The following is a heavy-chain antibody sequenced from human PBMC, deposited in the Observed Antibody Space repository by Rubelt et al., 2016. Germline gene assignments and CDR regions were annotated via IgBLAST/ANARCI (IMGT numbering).Heavy chain of an antibody. CDR1: GGSFSGYY. Sequence: KPSETLSLTCAVYGGSFSGYYWSWIRQPPGKGLEWIGEINHSGSTYYNPSLKSRVTISVDTSKNQFSLKLSSVTAADTAVYYCARNVRLRGVIFNWFDPWGQGTLVTVSS. V-gene: IGHV4-34*01. J-gene: IGHJ5*02. D-gene: IGHD3-10*01. CDR3: ARNVRLRGVIFNWFDP. CDR2: INHSGST.